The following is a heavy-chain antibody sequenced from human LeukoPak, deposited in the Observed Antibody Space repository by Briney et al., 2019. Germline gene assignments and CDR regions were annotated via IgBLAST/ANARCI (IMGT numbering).Heavy chain of an antibody. V-gene: IGHV1-18*01. CDR1: GYTFTSYG. Sequence: ASVKVSCKSSGYTFTSYGISWVRQAPGQGLEWMGWISAYNGNTNYAQKLQGRVTMTTDTSTSTAYMELRSLGSDDTAVYYCARGLVTIFGVVIMGNYYYYGMDVWGQGTTVTVSS. CDR2: ISAYNGNT. J-gene: IGHJ6*02. CDR3: ARGLVTIFGVVIMGNYYYYGMDV. D-gene: IGHD3-3*01.